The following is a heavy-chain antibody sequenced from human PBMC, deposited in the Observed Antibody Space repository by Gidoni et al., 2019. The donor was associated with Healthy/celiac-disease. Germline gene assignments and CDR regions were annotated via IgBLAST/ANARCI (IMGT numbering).Heavy chain of an antibody. J-gene: IGHJ4*02. V-gene: IGHV4-39*01. D-gene: IGHD6-19*01. CDR2: IYYSGST. CDR1: GGSISSSSYY. CDR3: ASTAVAGTFDY. Sequence: QLQLQDSCSGLVKPSETLSLTRTVPGGSISSSSYYWGWLRQPPAKGLEWIGSIYYSGSTYDNPSLKSRVTISVDTSKNQFSLKLSSVTAADTAVYYCASTAVAGTFDYWGQGTLVTVSS.